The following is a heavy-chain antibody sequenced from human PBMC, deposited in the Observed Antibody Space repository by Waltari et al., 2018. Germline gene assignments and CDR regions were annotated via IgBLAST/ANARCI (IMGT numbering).Heavy chain of an antibody. D-gene: IGHD1-7*01. V-gene: IGHV1-2*02. CDR3: AREALGGTKAFDM. CDR1: GYTFTAYY. J-gene: IGHJ3*02. CDR2: INSNTGGA. Sequence: QIQIMQSGAEVKTPGASVKVSCQASGYTFTAYYIHWARQAPGQGLEWMGWINSNTGGADCAQSFQGRVTVTRDTSISTVYMELSGLTSDDTAVYYCAREALGGTKAFDMWGQGTMVTVSS.